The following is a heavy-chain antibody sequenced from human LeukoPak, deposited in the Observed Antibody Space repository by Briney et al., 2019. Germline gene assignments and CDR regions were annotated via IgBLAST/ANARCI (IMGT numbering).Heavy chain of an antibody. Sequence: ASVKVSCKASGYTFTGYYMHWVRQAPGQGLEWMGRINPSSGGTNYAQKFQGRVTMTRDTSISTAYMELSRLRSDDTAVYYCARDLYTMVRGVPNWFDPWGQGTLVTVSS. D-gene: IGHD3-10*01. V-gene: IGHV1-2*06. J-gene: IGHJ5*02. CDR2: INPSSGGT. CDR1: GYTFTGYY. CDR3: ARDLYTMVRGVPNWFDP.